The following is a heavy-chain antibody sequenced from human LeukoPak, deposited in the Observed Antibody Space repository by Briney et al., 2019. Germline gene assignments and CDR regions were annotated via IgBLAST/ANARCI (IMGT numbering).Heavy chain of an antibody. Sequence: ASVKVSCKASGYTFTSYGISWVRQAPGQGLEWMGWISAYNGNTNYAQKLQGRVTMTTDTSTSTAYMELRSLRSDDTAVYYCARSNCSSTSCYPRFDPWGQGTLVTVSS. CDR1: GYTFTSYG. CDR2: ISAYNGNT. V-gene: IGHV1-18*01. CDR3: ARSNCSSTSCYPRFDP. D-gene: IGHD2-2*01. J-gene: IGHJ5*02.